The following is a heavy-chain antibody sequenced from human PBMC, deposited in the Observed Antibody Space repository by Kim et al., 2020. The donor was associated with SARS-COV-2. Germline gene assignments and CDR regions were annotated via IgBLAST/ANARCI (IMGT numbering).Heavy chain of an antibody. J-gene: IGHJ4*02. Sequence: NTKFSQKFQGRVTITRDTSASTAYMELSSLRSEDTAVYYCARGSGELYDYWGQGTLVTVSS. V-gene: IGHV1-3*01. CDR3: ARGSGELYDY. CDR2: NT. D-gene: IGHD3-10*01.